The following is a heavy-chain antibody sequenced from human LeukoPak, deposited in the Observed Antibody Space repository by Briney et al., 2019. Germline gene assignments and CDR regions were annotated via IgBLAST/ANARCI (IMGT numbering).Heavy chain of an antibody. Sequence: GASVKVSCKVSGYTLTKLSMHWVRQTPGKGLEWMGGFDPEDGETIYAQKFQGRVTMTEDTSTDTAYMELRSLRSDDTAVYYCAREAGDHDSSGYSTGNWFDPWGQGTLVTVSS. CDR1: GYTLTKLS. CDR3: AREAGDHDSSGYSTGNWFDP. V-gene: IGHV1-24*01. CDR2: FDPEDGET. J-gene: IGHJ5*02. D-gene: IGHD3-22*01.